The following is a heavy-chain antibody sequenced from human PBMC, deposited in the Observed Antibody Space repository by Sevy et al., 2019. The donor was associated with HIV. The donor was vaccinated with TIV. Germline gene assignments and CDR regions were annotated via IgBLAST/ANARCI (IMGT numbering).Heavy chain of an antibody. CDR3: ARDPNVQGAAAFDY. Sequence: GGSLRLSCAASGFTFSDYYMSWIRQAPGKGLEWVSYISSSGSTIYYADSVKGRFTSSRDNAKNSLYLQMNSLRAEDTAVYYCARDPNVQGAAAFDYWGQGTLVTVSS. CDR2: ISSSGSTI. V-gene: IGHV3-11*01. J-gene: IGHJ4*02. CDR1: GFTFSDYY. D-gene: IGHD6-13*01.